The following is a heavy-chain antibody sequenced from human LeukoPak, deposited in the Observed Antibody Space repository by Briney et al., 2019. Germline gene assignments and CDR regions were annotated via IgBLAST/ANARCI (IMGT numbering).Heavy chain of an antibody. CDR1: GYTFTGYY. D-gene: IGHD5-24*01. J-gene: IGHJ4*02. CDR2: INPNSGST. CDR3: ARRGDGYNIDY. Sequence: ASVKVSCKASGYTFTGYYMHWVRQAPGQGLEWMGWINPNSGSTNYAQKFQGRVTMTRDTSISTAYMELSRLRSDDTAVYYCARRGDGYNIDYWGQGTLVTVSS. V-gene: IGHV1-2*02.